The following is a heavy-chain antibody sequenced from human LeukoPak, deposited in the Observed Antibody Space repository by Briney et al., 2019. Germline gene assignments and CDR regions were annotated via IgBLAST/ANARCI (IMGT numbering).Heavy chain of an antibody. V-gene: IGHV3-53*01. J-gene: IGHJ3*02. D-gene: IGHD2-21*02. CDR3: VRKNRDFNAAFDI. Sequence: GRSLRLSCAASGSTVSNNYMSWVRQAPGKGLEWVSITYSDSNTNYADSVKGRFTISRDTSQNTLSLQMNSLRAEDTAVYYCVRKNRDFNAAFDIWGQGTVVTVSS. CDR1: GSTVSNNY. CDR2: TYSDSNT.